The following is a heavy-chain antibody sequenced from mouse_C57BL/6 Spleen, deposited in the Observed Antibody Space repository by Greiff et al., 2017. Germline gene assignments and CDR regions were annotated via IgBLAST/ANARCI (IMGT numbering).Heavy chain of an antibody. J-gene: IGHJ3*01. CDR3: TRLYDYHFAY. CDR2: IDPEDGDT. D-gene: IGHD2-4*01. CDR1: GFNIKDYY. V-gene: IGHV14-1*01. Sequence: VQLQQSGAELVRPGASVKLSCTASGFNIKDYYMHWVKQRPEQGLEWIGRIDPEDGDTEYAPKFQGKATMTADPSSNTAYLQLSSLTSEDTAVYYCTRLYDYHFAYWGQGTLVTVSA.